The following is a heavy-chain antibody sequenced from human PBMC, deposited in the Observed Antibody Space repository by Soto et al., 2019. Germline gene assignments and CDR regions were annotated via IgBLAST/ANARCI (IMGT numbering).Heavy chain of an antibody. D-gene: IGHD6-6*01. Sequence: AGSLITYRRVLGYSFPSHWIGWVPQIPGKGVEWMGIIYPGNSNIRYSPSFEGQIDMSADRSINTAYLRLSSLKASDTAAYYCARHLDEYTSASGFDYWGQGTMVTVSS. CDR3: ARHLDEYTSASGFDY. CDR1: GYSFPSHW. V-gene: IGHV5-51*01. CDR2: IYPGNSNI. J-gene: IGHJ4*02.